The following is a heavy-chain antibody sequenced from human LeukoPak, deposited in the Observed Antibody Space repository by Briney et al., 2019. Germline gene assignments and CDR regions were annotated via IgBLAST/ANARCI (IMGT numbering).Heavy chain of an antibody. Sequence: ASVKVSCKASGYTFTGYYIHWVRQAPGQGLEWMGWINPNSGGTNYAQKFQGRVTMTRDTSISTAYMELSRLRSDDTAVYYCARAENGDYAFDYWGQGTLVTVSS. J-gene: IGHJ4*02. CDR3: ARAENGDYAFDY. D-gene: IGHD4-17*01. V-gene: IGHV1-2*02. CDR1: GYTFTGYY. CDR2: INPNSGGT.